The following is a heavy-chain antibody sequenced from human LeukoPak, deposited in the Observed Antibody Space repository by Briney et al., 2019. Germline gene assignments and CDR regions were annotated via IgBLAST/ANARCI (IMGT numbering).Heavy chain of an antibody. CDR2: ISVSGGST. Sequence: PTGSLRLSCAASGFTFSSYAMSWVHQAPGKELHWASAISVSGGSTYYPDSLKGRITISRDNSKKPLYLQMNGQRAEDTAVYYCAKDGTGGDYWGQGTLVTVSS. J-gene: IGHJ4*02. CDR3: AKDGTGGDY. CDR1: GFTFSSYA. D-gene: IGHD2-8*02. V-gene: IGHV3-23*01.